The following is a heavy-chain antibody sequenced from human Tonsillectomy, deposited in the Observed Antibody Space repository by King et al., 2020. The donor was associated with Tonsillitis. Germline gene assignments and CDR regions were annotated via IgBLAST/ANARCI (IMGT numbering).Heavy chain of an antibody. CDR3: ATGPHCSSISCHAGEYFHH. Sequence: VQLVESGGGLAQPGGSLRLSCAASGFTFSSYAMIWVRQAPGKGLEWVSAISGSGTDTYYADSVKGRFTISRDNSKNTLYLQMNSLRAEDTAVYYCATGPHCSSISCHAGEYFHHWGQGTRVTVSS. V-gene: IGHV3-23*04. J-gene: IGHJ1*01. CDR2: ISGSGTDT. D-gene: IGHD2-2*01. CDR1: GFTFSSYA.